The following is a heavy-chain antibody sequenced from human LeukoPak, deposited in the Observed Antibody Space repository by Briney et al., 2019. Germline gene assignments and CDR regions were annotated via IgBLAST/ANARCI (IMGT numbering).Heavy chain of an antibody. CDR3: ARDQDTAHAFDI. D-gene: IGHD5-18*01. CDR1: GFTFSDYY. CDR2: ISSSGSTI. Sequence: GSLRRSCAASGFTFSDYYMSWIRQAPGKGLEWVSYISSSGSTIYYADSVKGRFTISRDNAKNSLYLQMNSLRAEDTAVYYCARDQDTAHAFDIWGQGTMVTVSS. J-gene: IGHJ3*02. V-gene: IGHV3-11*01.